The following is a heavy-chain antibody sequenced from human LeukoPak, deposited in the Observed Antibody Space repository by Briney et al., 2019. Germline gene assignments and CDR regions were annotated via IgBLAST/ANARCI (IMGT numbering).Heavy chain of an antibody. V-gene: IGHV1-2*06. Sequence: ASVKVSCKASGYTFTGDYMRCVRQAPGQGLEWLGRINPNSGGTSYAQKFLGRVTMTRDTSISTAYMELTRLTSDDTAMYYCARSTVVGATIGDHWGQGTLVTVSS. CDR3: ARSTVVGATIGDH. CDR2: INPNSGGT. J-gene: IGHJ4*02. CDR1: GYTFTGDY. D-gene: IGHD1-26*01.